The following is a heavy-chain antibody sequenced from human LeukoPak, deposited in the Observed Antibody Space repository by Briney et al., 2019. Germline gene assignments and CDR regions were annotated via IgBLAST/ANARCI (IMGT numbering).Heavy chain of an antibody. CDR3: AKGETVTTVEYYYYYGMDV. CDR2: IGGSGGST. CDR1: GFTFSSYA. Sequence: GGSLRLSCAASGFTFSSYAMSWVRQAPGKGLEWVSAIGGSGGSTYYADSVKGRFTISRDNSKNTLYLQMNSLRAEDTAVYYCAKGETVTTVEYYYYYGMDVWGQGTTVTVSS. J-gene: IGHJ6*02. V-gene: IGHV3-23*01. D-gene: IGHD4-17*01.